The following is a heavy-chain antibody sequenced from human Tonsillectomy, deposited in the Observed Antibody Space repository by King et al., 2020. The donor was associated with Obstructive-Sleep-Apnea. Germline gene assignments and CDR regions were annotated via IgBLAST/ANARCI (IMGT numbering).Heavy chain of an antibody. Sequence: QLQESGPGLVKPSGTLSLTCGVSGVSISSNNWWSWVPQPPGKGLDWIGEIYHTGANSYNPSLKSRLTSSADKSKNQLSLKLTSVTAADTAVYYCVREQGQGIAAPGGNFAHWGQGTLVTVSS. D-gene: IGHD6-13*01. CDR2: IYHTGAN. CDR3: VREQGQGIAAPGGNFAH. CDR1: GVSISSNNW. V-gene: IGHV4-4*02. J-gene: IGHJ4*02.